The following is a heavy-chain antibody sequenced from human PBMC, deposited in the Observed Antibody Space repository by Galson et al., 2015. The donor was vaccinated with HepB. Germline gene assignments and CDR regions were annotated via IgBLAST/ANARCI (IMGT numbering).Heavy chain of an antibody. CDR1: GFTFSSYR. CDR2: IKQDGSEK. Sequence: SLRLSCAASGFTFSSYRMSRVRQAPGKGLEWLANIKQDGSEKYYVDSVKGRFTISRDNAKNSLYLQMNSLRAEDTAVYYCASRGAFDIWGQGTMVTVSS. CDR3: ASRGAFDI. V-gene: IGHV3-7*03. J-gene: IGHJ3*02.